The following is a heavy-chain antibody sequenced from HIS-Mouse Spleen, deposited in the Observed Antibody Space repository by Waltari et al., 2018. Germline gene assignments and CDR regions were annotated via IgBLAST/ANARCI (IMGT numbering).Heavy chain of an antibody. D-gene: IGHD6-6*01. Sequence: EVQLVESGGCLVKPGGSLRLSSAAYGFTLRDAWMSWVRQAPGKGLGWVGRIKSKTEGGTTDYAAPVKGRFTISRDDSKNTLYLQMNSLKTEDTAVYYCTTVSSSFDYWGQGTLVTVSS. CDR3: TTVSSSFDY. CDR1: GFTLRDAW. V-gene: IGHV3-15*01. CDR2: IKSKTEGGTT. J-gene: IGHJ4*02.